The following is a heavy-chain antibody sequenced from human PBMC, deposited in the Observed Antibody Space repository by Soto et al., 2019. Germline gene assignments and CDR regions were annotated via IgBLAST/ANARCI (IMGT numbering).Heavy chain of an antibody. CDR2: IYYSGST. D-gene: IGHD3-22*01. CDR1: GGSISSYY. J-gene: IGHJ5*02. CDR3: ARDYYDSSGYYYERGP. V-gene: IGHV4-59*12. Sequence: SETLSLTCTVSGGSISSYYWSWIRQPPGKGLEWIAYIYYSGSTEYNPSLKSRVTISVDTSKNQFSLKLSSVTAADTAVYYCARDYYDSSGYYYERGPWGQGTLVTVS.